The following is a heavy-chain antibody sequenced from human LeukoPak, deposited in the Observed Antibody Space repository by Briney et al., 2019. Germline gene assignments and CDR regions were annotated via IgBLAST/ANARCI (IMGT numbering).Heavy chain of an antibody. CDR3: ARGGFVYATMVRGVIHTQYFQH. V-gene: IGHV4-34*01. CDR1: GGSFSGYY. J-gene: IGHJ1*01. CDR2: INHSGST. Sequence: SETLSLTCAVYGGSFSGYYWSWIRQPPGKGLEWIGEINHSGSTNYNPSLKSRVTISVDTSKNQFSLKLSSVTAADTAVYYCARGGFVYATMVRGVIHTQYFQHWGQGTLVTVSS. D-gene: IGHD3-10*01.